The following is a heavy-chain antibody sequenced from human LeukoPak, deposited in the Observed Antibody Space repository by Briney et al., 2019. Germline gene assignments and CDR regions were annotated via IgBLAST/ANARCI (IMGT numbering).Heavy chain of an antibody. CDR3: ARGSGANQRSMDV. CDR1: GGSISSGDYY. D-gene: IGHD4/OR15-4a*01. CDR2: IYYSGST. Sequence: PSQTLSLTCTVSGGSISSGDYYWSWIRQPPGKGLEWIGYIYYSGSTYYNPSLKSRVTISVDTSKNQFSLKLSSVTAADTAVYYCARGSGANQRSMDVWGKGTTVTVSS. J-gene: IGHJ6*04. V-gene: IGHV4-30-4*08.